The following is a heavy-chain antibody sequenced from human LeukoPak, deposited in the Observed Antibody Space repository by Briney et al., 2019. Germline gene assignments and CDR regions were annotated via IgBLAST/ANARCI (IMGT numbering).Heavy chain of an antibody. D-gene: IGHD6-25*01. CDR1: GFTFSTYP. V-gene: IGHV3-30*04. Sequence: GGSLRLSCAASGFTFSTYPMHWVRQAPGKGLEWVAVIADDGKGKHYVESVKGRFTISRDNSKNTLYLQMNSLRVEDTAVYYCARNRHIAAAGYYFDYWGQGTLVTVSS. CDR2: IADDGKGK. CDR3: ARNRHIAAAGYYFDY. J-gene: IGHJ4*02.